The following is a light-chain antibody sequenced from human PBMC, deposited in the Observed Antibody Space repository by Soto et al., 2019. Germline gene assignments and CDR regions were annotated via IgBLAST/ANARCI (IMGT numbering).Light chain of an antibody. V-gene: IGLV1-40*01. CDR3: QAYDYSLTASV. Sequence: QSVLTQPPSVSGAPGQRVTSSCTANSSNLGAGYDVHWYQQLPGAAPKLVIFGNRNRPSGVPERFSGSKSGTSASLAITGLQTEDEADYYCQAYDYSLTASVFGGGTKLTVL. J-gene: IGLJ3*02. CDR1: SSNLGAGYD. CDR2: GNR.